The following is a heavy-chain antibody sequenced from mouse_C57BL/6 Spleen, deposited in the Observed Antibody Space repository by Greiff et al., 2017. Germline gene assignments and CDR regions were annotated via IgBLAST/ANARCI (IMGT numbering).Heavy chain of an antibody. V-gene: IGHV14-4*01. CDR1: GFNIKDDY. Sequence: EVQLQQSGAELVRPGASVKLSCTASGFNIKDDYMHWVKQRPEQGLEWIGWIDPENGATEYASKFQGKATITADTSSNTAYLQRSSLTSEDTAVYYCTRRDYYGSSYLDYWGQGTTLTVSS. J-gene: IGHJ2*01. D-gene: IGHD1-1*01. CDR2: IDPENGAT. CDR3: TRRDYYGSSYLDY.